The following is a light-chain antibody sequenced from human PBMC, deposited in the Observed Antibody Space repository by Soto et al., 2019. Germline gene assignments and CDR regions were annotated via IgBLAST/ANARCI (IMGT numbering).Light chain of an antibody. CDR2: GAS. CDR1: QSITNSA. V-gene: IGKV3-20*01. Sequence: EIVLTQSPGTLTLAPGERGTLSCRASQSITNSAIAWYQQKPGQAPRLLIYGASTRATGIPDRFTGSGSGTDFTLTISRLEPEDFAVYYCQQYGHPVHTFGPGTEV. CDR3: QQYGHPVHT. J-gene: IGKJ3*01.